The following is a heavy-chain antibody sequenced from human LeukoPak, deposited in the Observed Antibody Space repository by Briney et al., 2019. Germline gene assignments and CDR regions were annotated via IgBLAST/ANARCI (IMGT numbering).Heavy chain of an antibody. CDR3: ARYDYDSGHPGSWFDP. J-gene: IGHJ5*02. CDR1: GGSMSSSY. V-gene: IGHV4-59*08. D-gene: IGHD3-22*01. Sequence: PSETLSLTCTVSGGSMSSSYWSWIRQPPGKGPEWIAYMHYSGLTNHNPSLKSRVTISVDTSRKQFSLRLSSVTAADTAVYYCARYDYDSGHPGSWFDPWGQGTLVTVSS. CDR2: MHYSGLT.